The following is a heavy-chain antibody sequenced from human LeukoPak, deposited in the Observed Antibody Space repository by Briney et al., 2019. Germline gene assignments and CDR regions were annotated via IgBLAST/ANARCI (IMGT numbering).Heavy chain of an antibody. CDR3: ARETRPRVTTVTTFTSFDY. D-gene: IGHD4-17*01. V-gene: IGHV4-30-2*01. CDR1: GGSISSGGYY. Sequence: PSETLSLTCTVSGGSISSGGYYWSWIRQPPGKGLEWIGYIYHSGSTYYNPSLKSRVTISVDRSKNQFSLKLSSVTAADTAVYYCARETRPRVTTVTTFTSFDYWGQGTLVTVSS. J-gene: IGHJ4*02. CDR2: IYHSGST.